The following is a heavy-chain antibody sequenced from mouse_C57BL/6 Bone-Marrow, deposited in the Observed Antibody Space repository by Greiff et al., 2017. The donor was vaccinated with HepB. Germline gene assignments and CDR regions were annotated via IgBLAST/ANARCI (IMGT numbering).Heavy chain of an antibody. V-gene: IGHV14-1*01. Sequence: VQLQQPGTELVKPGASVKLSCKASGYTFTSYYMHWVKQRPEQGLEWIGRIDPEDGDTEYAPKFQGKATMTADTSSNTAYLQLSSLTSEDTAVYYCTTLYYGSSYVWGYWGQGTTLTVSS. CDR2: IDPEDGDT. CDR1: GYTFTSYY. CDR3: TTLYYGSSYVWGY. D-gene: IGHD1-1*01. J-gene: IGHJ2*01.